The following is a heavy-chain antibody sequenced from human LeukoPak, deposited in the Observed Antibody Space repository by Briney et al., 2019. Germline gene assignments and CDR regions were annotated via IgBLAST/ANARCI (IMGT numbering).Heavy chain of an antibody. D-gene: IGHD2-2*01. Sequence: GGSLRLSCAASGFTFSNAWMSWVRQAPGRGLEWVGRIKSKTNGETTDYAAPVKGRFTISRDDSKNTLYLQMNSLKTEDAAVYYCTTGCSSSTCYHWDNRFDPWGQGTLVTVSS. CDR2: IKSKTNGETT. J-gene: IGHJ5*02. CDR3: TTGCSSSTCYHWDNRFDP. CDR1: GFTFSNAW. V-gene: IGHV3-15*01.